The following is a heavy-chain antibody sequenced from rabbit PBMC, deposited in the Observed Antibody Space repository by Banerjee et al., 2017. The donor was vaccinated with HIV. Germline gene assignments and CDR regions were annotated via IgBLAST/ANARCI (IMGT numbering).Heavy chain of an antibody. CDR1: GIDFSSYYY. D-gene: IGHD7-1*01. J-gene: IGHJ4*01. Sequence: QEQLEESGGGLVKPGGTLTLTCKASGIDFSSYYYMCWVRQAPGKGLELIACIYTSSGITYYASWARGRFTISKTLSTTVTLQMTSLTAADTATYFCARDLAAVTGWNFGLWGQGTLVTVS. CDR2: IYTSSGIT. V-gene: IGHV1S45*01. CDR3: ARDLAAVTGWNFGL.